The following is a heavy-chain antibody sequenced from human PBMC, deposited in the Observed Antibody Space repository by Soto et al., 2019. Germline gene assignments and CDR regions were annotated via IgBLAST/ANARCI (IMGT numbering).Heavy chain of an antibody. V-gene: IGHV3-33*01. D-gene: IGHD3-9*01. J-gene: IGHJ3*02. CDR3: ARGERAVLRYFDWLSYAFDI. Sequence: GGSLRLSCAASGFTFSSYGMHWVRQAPGKGLEWVAVIWYDGSNKYYVDSVKGRFTISRDNSKNTLYLQMDSLRAEDTAVYYCARGERAVLRYFDWLSYAFDIWGQGTMVTVSS. CDR1: GFTFSSYG. CDR2: IWYDGSNK.